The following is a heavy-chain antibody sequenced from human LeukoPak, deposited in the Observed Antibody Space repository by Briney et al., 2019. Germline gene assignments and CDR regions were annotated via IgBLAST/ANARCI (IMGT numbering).Heavy chain of an antibody. J-gene: IGHJ3*02. CDR2: IYYSGST. Sequence: SETLSLTCTVSGGSISSYYWSWIRQPPGKGLEWIGYIYYSGSTYYNPSLKSRVTISIDTSKNQFSLKLSSVTAADTAVYYCARTPLLVRRGAFDIWGQGTMVTVSS. D-gene: IGHD1-26*01. CDR3: ARTPLLVRRGAFDI. CDR1: GGSISSYY. V-gene: IGHV4-59*08.